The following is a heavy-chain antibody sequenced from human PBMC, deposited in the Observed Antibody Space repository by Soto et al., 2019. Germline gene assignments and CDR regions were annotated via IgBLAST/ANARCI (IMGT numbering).Heavy chain of an antibody. CDR3: ASDHPNSYVRGYRYYDP. V-gene: IGHV4-59*01. D-gene: IGHD2-21*02. CDR2: IYYTGHT. CDR1: GGSLSSYY. J-gene: IGHJ2*01. Sequence: SETLSLTCIVSGGSLSSYYWSWIRQPPGKGLEWIGYIYYTGHTNYNPSPKSRVTMSVDTSKNQFSLKLSSVTAADTAVYHCASDHPNSYVRGYRYYDPWGRGTLVT.